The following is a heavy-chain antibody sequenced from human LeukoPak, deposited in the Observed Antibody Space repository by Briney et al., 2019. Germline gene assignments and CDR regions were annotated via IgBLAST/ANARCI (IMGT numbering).Heavy chain of an antibody. J-gene: IGHJ6*03. CDR1: GVSISPSY. CDR3: ARGGWSLDV. Sequence: SEILSLTCTVSGVSISPSYWSWIRQPPGKGLEWIGYIHYSGSTNYNPSLKSRVTISVDTSKNQFSLKLSSVTAADTAIYHCARGGWSLDVWGKGTTVTVSS. CDR2: IHYSGST. V-gene: IGHV4-59*01. D-gene: IGHD6-19*01.